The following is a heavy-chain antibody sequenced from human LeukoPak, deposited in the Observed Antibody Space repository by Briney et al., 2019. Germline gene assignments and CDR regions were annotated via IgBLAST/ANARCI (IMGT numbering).Heavy chain of an antibody. CDR1: GDSVSSNTAD. CDR2: TYYRSKWYN. D-gene: IGHD1-7*01. CDR3: AREGTPNGAFDI. Sequence: SQTLSLTCAISGDSVSSNTADWHWIRQSPSRGLEWLGRTYYRSKWYNEYAVSVKSRMTINADTSKNQFSLQVKSVTPEDTAVYYCAREGTPNGAFDIWGRGTMVTVSS. V-gene: IGHV6-1*01. J-gene: IGHJ3*02.